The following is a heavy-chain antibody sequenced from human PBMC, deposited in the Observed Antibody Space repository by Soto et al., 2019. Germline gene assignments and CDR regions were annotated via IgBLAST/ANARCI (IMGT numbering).Heavy chain of an antibody. D-gene: IGHD5-12*01. CDR3: AHFPGYTSGFVF. V-gene: IGHV2-5*02. Sequence: QITLKESGPTLVTPTQTLTLTCTFSGFSLTTYGVGVGWIRQPPGKALEWLALVYWDDDKWYSPSLKSRLTXXKXPSKNQVVLIMTNMDPVDTATYYCAHFPGYTSGFVFWGQGTLVTVSS. CDR1: GFSLTTYGVG. CDR2: VYWDDDK. J-gene: IGHJ4*02.